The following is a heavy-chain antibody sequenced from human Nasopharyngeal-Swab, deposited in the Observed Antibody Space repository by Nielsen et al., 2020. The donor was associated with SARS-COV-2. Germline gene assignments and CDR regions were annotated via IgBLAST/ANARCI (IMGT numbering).Heavy chain of an antibody. D-gene: IGHD6-13*01. CDR3: AKDGSSSPTY. Sequence: GESLKISCVASGFTFSDHYLDWVRQAPGKGLEWVGRSRDKAHSYTTEYAASVKGRFTISRGDSENSLYLRMNSLRAEDTAVYYCAKDGSSSPTYWGQGTLVTVSS. CDR2: SRDKAHSYTT. J-gene: IGHJ4*02. V-gene: IGHV3-72*01. CDR1: GFTFSDHY.